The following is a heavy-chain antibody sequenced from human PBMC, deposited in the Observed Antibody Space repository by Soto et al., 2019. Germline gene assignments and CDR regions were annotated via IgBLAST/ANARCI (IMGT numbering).Heavy chain of an antibody. CDR2: IYSAGNT. Sequence: GGSLRLSCAASGFTVSRTYMTWVRQAPGKGLEWVSVIYSAGNTYYADSVKGRFTISRDNSRNTVYLQMNSLRAEDTAIYYCARDSPYVGDNYGLDHWGQGSLVTVSS. CDR1: GFTVSRTY. CDR3: ARDSPYVGDNYGLDH. V-gene: IGHV3-53*01. J-gene: IGHJ4*02. D-gene: IGHD3-16*01.